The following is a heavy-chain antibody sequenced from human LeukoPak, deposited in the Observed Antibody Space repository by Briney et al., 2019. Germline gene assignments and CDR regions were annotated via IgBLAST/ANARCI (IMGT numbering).Heavy chain of an antibody. V-gene: IGHV1-3*01. CDR3: ARGNSYYYDSSGSYYFDY. Sequence: ASVKVSRKASGYTFTSYAMHWVRQAPGQRLEWMGWINAGNGNTKYSQKFQGRVTITRDTSASTAYMELSSLRSEDTAVYYCARGNSYYYDSSGSYYFDYWGQGTLVTVSS. J-gene: IGHJ4*02. CDR1: GYTFTSYA. D-gene: IGHD3-22*01. CDR2: INAGNGNT.